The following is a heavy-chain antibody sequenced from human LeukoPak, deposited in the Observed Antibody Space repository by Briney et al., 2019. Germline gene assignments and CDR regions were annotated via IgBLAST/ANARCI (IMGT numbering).Heavy chain of an antibody. CDR1: GGSFSGYY. CDR3: ARGHFFLAF. CDR2: VDYSGSV. J-gene: IGHJ2*01. Sequence: SETLSLTCAVYGGSFSGYYWTWIRQAPGKGLEWIGEVDYSGSVNYNPSLKSRVTLSVDRSKNQFSLDLSSLTAADTGIYYCARGHFFLAFWSRGTPVTVSS. V-gene: IGHV4-34*01. D-gene: IGHD2/OR15-2a*01.